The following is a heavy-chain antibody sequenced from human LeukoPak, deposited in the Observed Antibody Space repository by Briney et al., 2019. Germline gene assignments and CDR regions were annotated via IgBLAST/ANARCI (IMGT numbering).Heavy chain of an antibody. V-gene: IGHV4-59*01. CDR3: ARLYDSSGYTFDP. CDR2: IYYSGST. J-gene: IGHJ5*02. D-gene: IGHD3-22*01. Sequence: PSETLSLTCTVSGGSISSYYWSWIRQPLGKGLEWIGYIYYSGSTNYNPSLKSRVTISVDTSKNQFSLKLSSVTAADTAVYYCARLYDSSGYTFDPWGQGTLVTVSS. CDR1: GGSISSYY.